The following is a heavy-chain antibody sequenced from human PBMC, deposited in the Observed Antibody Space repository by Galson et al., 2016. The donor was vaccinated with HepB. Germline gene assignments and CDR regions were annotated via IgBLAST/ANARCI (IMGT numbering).Heavy chain of an antibody. V-gene: IGHV1-18*01. CDR1: GYTFSNYG. CDR2: ISGYSGNT. Sequence: SVKVSCKASGYTFSNYGITWVRQAPGQGPEWMGWISGYSGNTKYAQKFQARVTMTTDTSTTTAYMALRSLRSDDTAVYYCTRVPNYDYVWVSYRYGYYHGMDVWGQGTTVTVSS. J-gene: IGHJ6*02. D-gene: IGHD3-16*02. CDR3: TRVPNYDYVWVSYRYGYYHGMDV.